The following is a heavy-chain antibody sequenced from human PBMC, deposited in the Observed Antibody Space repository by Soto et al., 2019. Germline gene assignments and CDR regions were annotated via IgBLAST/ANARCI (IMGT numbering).Heavy chain of an antibody. V-gene: IGHV3-33*01. CDR2: FWDDGSNK. CDR3: ARWGWGNIYGMDV. D-gene: IGHD3-16*01. Sequence: GGSLRLSCAASGFTFSSYGMHWVRQAPGKGLEWVAVFWDDGSNKYYADSVKGRFTISRDNSKNTVYLQMNSLRAEDTAVYYCARWGWGNIYGMDVWGQGTTVTVSS. J-gene: IGHJ6*02. CDR1: GFTFSSYG.